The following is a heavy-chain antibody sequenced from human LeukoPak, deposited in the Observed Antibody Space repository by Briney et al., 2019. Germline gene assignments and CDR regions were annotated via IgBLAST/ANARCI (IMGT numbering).Heavy chain of an antibody. CDR1: GYTFTGYY. CDR3: ARSVHIVVVTAIGY. CDR2: INPNSGGT. J-gene: IGHJ4*02. Sequence: GASVKVSCKASGYTFTGYYMHWVRQAPGQGLEWMGWINPNSGGTNYAQKFQGRVTMTRDTSISTAYVELSRLRSDDTAVYYCARSVHIVVVTAIGYWGQGTLVTVSS. D-gene: IGHD2-21*02. V-gene: IGHV1-2*02.